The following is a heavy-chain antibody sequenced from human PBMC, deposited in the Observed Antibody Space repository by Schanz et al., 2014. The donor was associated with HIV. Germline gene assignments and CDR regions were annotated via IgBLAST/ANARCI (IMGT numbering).Heavy chain of an antibody. CDR1: AFTFRDAW. V-gene: IGHV3-23*04. CDR3: AKGLRQWLVLGVSDY. D-gene: IGHD6-19*01. Sequence: EVQLVESGGGLVKPGGSLRLSCTASAFTFRDAWMNWVRQAPGKGLEWVSSITGSGGHTYYADSLKGRFTIARDNSKNTLYLQMNSLRAEDTAVYYCAKGLRQWLVLGVSDYWGQGTLVTVSS. J-gene: IGHJ4*02. CDR2: ITGSGGHT.